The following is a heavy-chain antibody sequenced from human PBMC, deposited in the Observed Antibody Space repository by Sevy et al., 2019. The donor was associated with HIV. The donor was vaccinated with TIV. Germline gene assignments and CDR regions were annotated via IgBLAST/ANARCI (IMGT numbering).Heavy chain of an antibody. CDR1: GLTFSSFG. CDR2: ISGTGGST. CDR3: AKDGGRNWDQFFFDY. Sequence: GGSLRLSCEASGLTFSSFGMSWVRQAPGKGLEWVSGISGTGGSTYYADSVKGRFTISRDNSKNTLYIHMISLRAEDTAVYYCAKDGGRNWDQFFFDYWGQGTLVTVSS. V-gene: IGHV3-23*01. D-gene: IGHD7-27*01. J-gene: IGHJ4*02.